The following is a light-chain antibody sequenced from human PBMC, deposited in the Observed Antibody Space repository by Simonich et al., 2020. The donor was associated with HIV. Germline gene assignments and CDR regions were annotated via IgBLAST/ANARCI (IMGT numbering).Light chain of an antibody. J-gene: IGKJ4*01. CDR1: QSISNW. CDR3: QQYNSLWVT. CDR2: KAS. Sequence: DIQMTQSPSTLSASVGDRVTITCRASQSISNWLAWHQQKPAKTPKVLIDKASSLESGVPSRFSGSGSGTKFTLTISSLQPDDFATYYCQQYNSLWVTFGGGTKVEIK. V-gene: IGKV1-5*03.